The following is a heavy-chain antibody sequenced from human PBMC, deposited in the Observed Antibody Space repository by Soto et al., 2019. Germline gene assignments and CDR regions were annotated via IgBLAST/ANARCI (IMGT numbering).Heavy chain of an antibody. CDR2: IYDGDSA. CDR1: GGSISSYY. V-gene: IGHV4-59*01. J-gene: IGHJ5*02. CDR3: AREIDDSSGYPHWFDP. Sequence: SETLSLTCTGSGGSISSYYWSWIRQPPGKGLEWIGDIYDGDSANYNPALKSRVTISVDTSENQFSLKLSSVTAADTAVYYCAREIDDSSGYPHWFDPWGQGTLVTVSS. D-gene: IGHD3-22*01.